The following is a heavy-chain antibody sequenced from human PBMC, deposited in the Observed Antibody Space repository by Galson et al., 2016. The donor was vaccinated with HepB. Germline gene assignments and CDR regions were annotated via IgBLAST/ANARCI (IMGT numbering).Heavy chain of an antibody. J-gene: IGHJ4*02. D-gene: IGHD5-18*01. V-gene: IGHV3-48*02. Sequence: SLRLSCAASGFTFSSYSMNWVRRAPGKELEWVSYISSASSTIYYADSVKGRFTISRDNAKNSLYLQMNSLRDEDTAVYYCAREKTATIDYWGQGIMVTVSS. CDR3: AREKTATIDY. CDR1: GFTFSSYS. CDR2: ISSASSTI.